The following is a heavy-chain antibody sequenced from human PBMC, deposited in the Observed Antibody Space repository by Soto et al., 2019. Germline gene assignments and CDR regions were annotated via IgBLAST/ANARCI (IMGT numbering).Heavy chain of an antibody. D-gene: IGHD4-4*01. CDR3: AEYSNYAWFDP. V-gene: IGHV4-34*01. CDR2: INHSGST. J-gene: IGHJ5*02. CDR1: GGSFSGYY. Sequence: PSETLSLTCAVYGGSFSGYYWSWIRQPPGKGLEWIGEINHSGSTNYNPSLKGRVTISVDTSKNQFSLKLSSVTAADTAVYYCAEYSNYAWFDPWGQGTLVTVSS.